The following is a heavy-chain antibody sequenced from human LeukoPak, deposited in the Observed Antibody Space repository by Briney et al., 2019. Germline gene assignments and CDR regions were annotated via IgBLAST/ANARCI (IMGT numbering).Heavy chain of an antibody. D-gene: IGHD6-19*01. V-gene: IGHV1-18*01. CDR3: ARCIAVAGSDAFDI. CDR2: ISAYNGYT. Sequence: ASVKVSCKASGYTFISYGINWVRQAPGQGLEWMGWISAYNGYTNYAQKFQGRVTITRNTSISTAYMELSSLRSEDTAVYYCARCIAVAGSDAFDIWGQGTMVTVSS. J-gene: IGHJ3*02. CDR1: GYTFISYG.